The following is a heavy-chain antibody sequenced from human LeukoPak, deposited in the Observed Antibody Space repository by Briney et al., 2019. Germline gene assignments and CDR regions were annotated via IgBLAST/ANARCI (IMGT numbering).Heavy chain of an antibody. D-gene: IGHD2-21*02. Sequence: GGSLRLSCAASGFTVSSNYMSWARQAPGKGLEWVSVIYSGGSTYYADSVKGRFTISRDNYKNTLYLQMNSLRAEDTAVYYCARESVVVTRVNAFDIWGQGTMVTVSS. CDR1: GFTVSSNY. CDR2: IYSGGST. J-gene: IGHJ3*02. CDR3: ARESVVVTRVNAFDI. V-gene: IGHV3-53*01.